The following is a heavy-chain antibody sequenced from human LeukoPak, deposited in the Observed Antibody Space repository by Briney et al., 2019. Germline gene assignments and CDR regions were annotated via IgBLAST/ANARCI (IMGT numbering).Heavy chain of an antibody. J-gene: IGHJ4*02. CDR3: ASHRRYTTGSEEFDY. CDR2: IYYSGNT. CDR1: GGSISSSDYY. D-gene: IGHD2/OR15-2a*01. Sequence: SETLSLTCTVSGGSISSSDYYGAWIRQPPGKGLEWIGSIYYSGNTYYHPSLKSRVTISVDTSKNQFSLKLSSETAADTAVYYCASHRRYTTGSEEFDYWGQGALVTVSS. V-gene: IGHV4-39*01.